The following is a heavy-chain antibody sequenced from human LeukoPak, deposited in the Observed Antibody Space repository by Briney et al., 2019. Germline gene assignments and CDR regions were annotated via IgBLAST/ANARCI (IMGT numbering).Heavy chain of an antibody. V-gene: IGHV1-18*01. D-gene: IGHD6-19*01. CDR1: GYTFTSYG. CDR2: ISAYNGNT. J-gene: IGHJ3*02. Sequence: ASVKVSCKASGYTFTSYGISWGRPAPGQGLEWMGWISAYNGNTNYAQKLQGRVTMTTDTSTSTAYMELRSLRSDDTAVYYCARGRMDSSGWSNAFDIWGQGTMVTVSS. CDR3: ARGRMDSSGWSNAFDI.